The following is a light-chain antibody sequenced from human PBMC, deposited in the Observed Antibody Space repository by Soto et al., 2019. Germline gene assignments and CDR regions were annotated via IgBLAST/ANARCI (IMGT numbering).Light chain of an antibody. CDR1: DSNIGSTA. J-gene: IGLJ3*02. CDR2: SSN. CDR3: AAWDDDLHVGL. Sequence: QLVLTQPPSVSATPGQGVTLSCSGGDSNIGSTAVNWYQQLPGTAPKLLIYSSNQRPSGVPDRISGSKSGTSASLAISGLQSEDEADYYCAAWDDDLHVGLFGGGTKLTVL. V-gene: IGLV1-44*01.